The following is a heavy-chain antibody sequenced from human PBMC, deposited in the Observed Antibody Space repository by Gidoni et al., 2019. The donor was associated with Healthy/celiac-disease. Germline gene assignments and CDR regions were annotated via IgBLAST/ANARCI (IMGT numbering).Heavy chain of an antibody. CDR3: ASGYFDWLLSSGNYYGMDV. D-gene: IGHD3-9*01. CDR1: GFTFSSYS. CDR2: ISSSSSYI. V-gene: IGHV3-21*01. J-gene: IGHJ6*02. Sequence: EVQLVESGGGLVKPGGSLRLSCAASGFTFSSYSMNWVRQAPGKGLEWVSSISSSSSYIYYADSVKGRFTISRDNAKNSLYRQMNSLRAEDTAVYYCASGYFDWLLSSGNYYGMDVWGQGTTVTVSS.